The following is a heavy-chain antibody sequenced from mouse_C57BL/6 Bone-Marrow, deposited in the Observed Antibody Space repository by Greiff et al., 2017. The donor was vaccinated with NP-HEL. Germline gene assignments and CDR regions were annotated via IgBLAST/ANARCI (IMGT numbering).Heavy chain of an antibody. CDR1: GYTFTSYW. D-gene: IGHD1-1*01. CDR2: IDPSDSET. CDR3: ARDSSSSPYWYFDV. J-gene: IGHJ1*03. V-gene: IGHV1-52*01. Sequence: VQLQQPGAELVRPGSSVKLSCKASGYTFTSYWMHWVKQRPIQGLEWIGNIDPSDSETHYNQKFKDKATLTVDKSSSTAYMQLSSLTSEDSAVYYCARDSSSSPYWYFDVWGTGTTVTVSS.